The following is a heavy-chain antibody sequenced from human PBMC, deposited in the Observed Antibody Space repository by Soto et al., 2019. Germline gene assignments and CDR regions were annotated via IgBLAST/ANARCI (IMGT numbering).Heavy chain of an antibody. Sequence: ASVKVSCKASGYTFTSYDINWVRQATGQGLEWMGWMNPNSGNTGYAQKFQGRVTMTRNTSISTAYMELSSLRPEDTAVYYCARSLLLWFGELGYYYGMDVWGQGTTVTVSS. CDR3: ARSLLLWFGELGYYYGMDV. J-gene: IGHJ6*02. V-gene: IGHV1-8*01. CDR2: MNPNSGNT. D-gene: IGHD3-10*01. CDR1: GYTFTSYD.